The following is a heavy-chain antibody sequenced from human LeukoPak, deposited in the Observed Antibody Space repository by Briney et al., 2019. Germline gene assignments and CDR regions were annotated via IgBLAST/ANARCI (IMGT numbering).Heavy chain of an antibody. Sequence: SCAASGFTFSSYGMSWVRQPPGKGLEWIGEIYHSGTTNYNPSLKSRVTISVDKSKNQFSLKLTSVTAADTAVYYCARDAIVVVRYPPNWYFDLWGRGTLVTVSS. J-gene: IGHJ2*01. CDR1: GFTFSSYGM. CDR3: ARDAIVVVRYPPNWYFDL. CDR2: IYHSGTT. V-gene: IGHV4-4*02. D-gene: IGHD3-22*01.